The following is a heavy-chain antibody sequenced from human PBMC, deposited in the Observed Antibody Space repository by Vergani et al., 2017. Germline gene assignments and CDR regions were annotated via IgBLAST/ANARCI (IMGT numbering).Heavy chain of an antibody. CDR2: IIPILGIA. Sequence: QVQLVQSGAEVKKPGSSVKVSCKASGGTFSSYTISWVRQAPGQGLEWMGRIIPILGIANYAQKFQGRVTITADKSTSTAYMELSSLRSEDTAVYYCARDADDIVLMGDYYYGMDVWGQGTTVTVSS. V-gene: IGHV1-69*08. CDR1: GGTFSSYT. CDR3: ARDADDIVLMGDYYYGMDV. D-gene: IGHD2-8*01. J-gene: IGHJ6*02.